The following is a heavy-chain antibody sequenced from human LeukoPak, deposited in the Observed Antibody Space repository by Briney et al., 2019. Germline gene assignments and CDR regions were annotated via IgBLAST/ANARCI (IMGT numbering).Heavy chain of an antibody. CDR1: GVTFSSYG. Sequence: GGSLRLSCAASGVTFSSYGMHWVRQAPGKGLEWVAFIGNDENNKKFGDSLKGRFTISRDNSKSTVYLQMNSLRVEDTAVYYCAKDNYRYVDYWGQGTLVIVSS. D-gene: IGHD3-16*02. J-gene: IGHJ4*02. CDR2: IGNDENNK. CDR3: AKDNYRYVDY. V-gene: IGHV3-30*02.